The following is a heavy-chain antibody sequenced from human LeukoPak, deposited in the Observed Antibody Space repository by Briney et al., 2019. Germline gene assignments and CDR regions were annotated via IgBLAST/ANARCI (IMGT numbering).Heavy chain of an antibody. Sequence: SETLSLTCTVSGDSVTSGNYYLSWIRQPPGKGLDWITYMSPSGTTKYNPSLKSRVTTSVDTSRTQFSLRLSSVTAADTAVYYCARGQDDRSGTFDYWGQGILVTVSS. V-gene: IGHV4-61*01. CDR3: ARGQDDRSGTFDY. J-gene: IGHJ4*02. D-gene: IGHD3-22*01. CDR1: GDSVTSGNYY. CDR2: MSPSGTT.